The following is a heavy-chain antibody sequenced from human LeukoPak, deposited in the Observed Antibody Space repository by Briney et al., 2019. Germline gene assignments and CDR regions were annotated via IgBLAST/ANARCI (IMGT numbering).Heavy chain of an antibody. Sequence: SETLSLTCSVSGGSISSNSHHWDWIRQPPGNGLEWIGSMHHSGAIYYNPSLQSRLTLSVDMSKNQFSLNLNSVTAADTAVYYCARRDNSFDPWGPGTMVTVSS. V-gene: IGHV4-39*01. J-gene: IGHJ5*02. CDR1: GGSISSNSHH. CDR3: ARRDNSFDP. CDR2: MHHSGAI.